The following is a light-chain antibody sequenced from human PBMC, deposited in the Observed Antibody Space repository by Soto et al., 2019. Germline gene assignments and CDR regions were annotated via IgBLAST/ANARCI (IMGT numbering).Light chain of an antibody. J-gene: IGLJ2*01. Sequence: QSALTXSPXXXXXXGQRVTVSCSGSSXNIGTNYVYWYQQLPGTAPKVLIYSTDKRPSGVPDRFSGSKSGTSASLAISGLRSEDEADYYCAAWDDSLSGPVFGGGTKLTVL. V-gene: IGLV1-47*01. CDR3: AAWDDSLSGPV. CDR1: SXNIGTNY. CDR2: STD.